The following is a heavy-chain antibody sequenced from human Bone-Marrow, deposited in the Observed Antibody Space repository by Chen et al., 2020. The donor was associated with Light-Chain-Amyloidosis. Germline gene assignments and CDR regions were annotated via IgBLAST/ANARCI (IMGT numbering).Heavy chain of an antibody. D-gene: IGHD3-9*01. J-gene: IGHJ3*02. CDR3: AKDISYDDILPGYPADAFDI. CDR1: GFACSSYA. V-gene: IGHV3-23*04. Sequence: EVQLVESGGGLLQRGGSLRLSCADAGFACSSYAMSWVRQAPGKGLEWVSTISGSGGSRYYGDSVKGRLTISRDNSKNALFLQMNSLRAEDTAVYYCAKDISYDDILPGYPADAFDIWGQGTMVTVSS. CDR2: ISGSGGSR.